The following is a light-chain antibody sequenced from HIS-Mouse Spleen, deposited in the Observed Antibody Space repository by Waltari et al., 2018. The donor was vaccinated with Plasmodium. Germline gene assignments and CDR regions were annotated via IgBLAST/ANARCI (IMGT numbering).Light chain of an antibody. CDR3: QAWDSSTVV. CDR2: QDS. V-gene: IGLV3-1*01. J-gene: IGLJ2*01. Sequence: SYELTQPPSVSVSPGQTASITCSGAPLGDQYACWYQQKPGQSPVLVIYQDSKRPSGIPERFSGSNSGNTATLTISGTQAMDEADYYCQAWDSSTVVFGGGTKLTVL. CDR1: PLGDQY.